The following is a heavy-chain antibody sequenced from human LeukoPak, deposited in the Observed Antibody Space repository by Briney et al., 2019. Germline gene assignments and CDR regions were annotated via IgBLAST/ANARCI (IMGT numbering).Heavy chain of an antibody. CDR2: IYYSGST. J-gene: IGHJ4*02. CDR1: GGSISSGDYY. CDR3: ARGLVGDTAMISE. D-gene: IGHD5-18*01. V-gene: IGHV4-30-4*01. Sequence: SQTLSLTCTVSGGSISSGDYYWSWIRQPPGKGLEWIGYIYYSGSTYYNPSPKSRVTISVDTSKNQFSLRLRSVTAADTAVYYCARGLVGDTAMISEWGQGTLVTVSS.